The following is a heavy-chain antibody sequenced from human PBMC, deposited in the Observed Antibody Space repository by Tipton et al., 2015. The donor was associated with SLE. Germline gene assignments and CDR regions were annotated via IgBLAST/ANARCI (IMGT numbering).Heavy chain of an antibody. Sequence: SLRLSCAASGFTFSSYAMSWVRQAPGKGLEWVSAISGSGGIATTYTADSVRGRFTISRDNSKNTLYLQMNSLRDEDTAIYYCAKATSATCSGVNCYYFDHWGQGALVTVSS. CDR3: AKATSATCSGVNCYYFDH. CDR2: ISGSGGIATT. J-gene: IGHJ4*02. V-gene: IGHV3-23*01. D-gene: IGHD2-15*01. CDR1: GFTFSSYA.